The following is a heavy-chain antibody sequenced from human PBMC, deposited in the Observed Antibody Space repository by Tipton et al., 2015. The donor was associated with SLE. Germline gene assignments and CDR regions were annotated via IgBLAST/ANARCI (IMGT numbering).Heavy chain of an antibody. J-gene: IGHJ4*02. CDR3: ARDRLRGGSGWLDY. V-gene: IGHV3-66*02. CDR1: GFTVSSNY. D-gene: IGHD6-19*01. Sequence: SLRLSCTVSGFTVSSNYMSWVGHAPGKRLQWVSVIYSGGSTYYADSVKGRFTISRDNSKNTLYLQMNSLRAEDTAVYFCARDRLRGGSGWLDYWGQGTLVTVS. CDR2: IYSGGST.